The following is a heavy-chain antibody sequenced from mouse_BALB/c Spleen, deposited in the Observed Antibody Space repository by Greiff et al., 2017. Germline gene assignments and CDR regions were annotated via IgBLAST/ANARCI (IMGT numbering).Heavy chain of an antibody. CDR3: ARSPYDYDGNWYFDV. V-gene: IGHV3-8*02. D-gene: IGHD2-4*01. J-gene: IGHJ1*01. CDR1: GDSITSGY. Sequence: EVQLVESGPSLVKPSQTLSLTCSVTGDSITSGYWNWIRKFPGNKLEYMGYISYSGSTYYNPSLKSRISITRDTSKNQYYLQLNSVTTEDTATYYCARSPYDYDGNWYFDVWGAGTTVTVSS. CDR2: ISYSGST.